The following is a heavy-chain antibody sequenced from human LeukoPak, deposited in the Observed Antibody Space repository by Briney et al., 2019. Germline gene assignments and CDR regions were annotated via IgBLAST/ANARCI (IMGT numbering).Heavy chain of an antibody. D-gene: IGHD3-22*01. V-gene: IGHV1-8*01. Sequence: ASVKVSCKASGYTFTSYDINWVRQVTGQGLEWMGWMNPNSGNTGYAQKFQGRVTMTRNTSISTAYMELSSLRSEDTAVYYCARGLNYDSSGYYFFWGQGTLVTVSS. J-gene: IGHJ4*02. CDR3: ARGLNYDSSGYYFF. CDR2: MNPNSGNT. CDR1: GYTFTSYD.